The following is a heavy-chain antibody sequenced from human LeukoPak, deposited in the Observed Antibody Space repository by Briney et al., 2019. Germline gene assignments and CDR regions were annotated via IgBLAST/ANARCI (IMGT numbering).Heavy chain of an antibody. CDR3: AREGWQWLVHAFDI. D-gene: IGHD6-19*01. Sequence: PSETLSLTCTVSGYSISSGYYWGWIRQPPGKGLECIGSIYHSGSTYYNPSLKSRVTISVDTSKNQFSLKLSSVTAADTAMYYCAREGWQWLVHAFDIWGQGTMVTVSS. CDR1: GYSISSGYY. V-gene: IGHV4-38-2*02. J-gene: IGHJ3*02. CDR2: IYHSGST.